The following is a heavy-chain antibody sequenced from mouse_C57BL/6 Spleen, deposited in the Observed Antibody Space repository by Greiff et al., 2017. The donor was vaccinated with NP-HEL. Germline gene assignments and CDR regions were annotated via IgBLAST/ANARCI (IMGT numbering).Heavy chain of an antibody. D-gene: IGHD2-3*01. CDR1: GFTFSSYA. J-gene: IGHJ4*01. CDR3: TRGGISDGSIYYATDY. V-gene: IGHV5-9-1*02. Sequence: EVQGVESGEGLVKPGGSLKLSCAASGFTFSSYAMSWVRQTPEKRLEWVAYISSGGDYIYSADTVKGRFTISRDNARSTLYLQMSSLKCEDTAMYYGTRGGISDGSIYYATDYWGQGTSVTVAS. CDR2: ISSGGDYI.